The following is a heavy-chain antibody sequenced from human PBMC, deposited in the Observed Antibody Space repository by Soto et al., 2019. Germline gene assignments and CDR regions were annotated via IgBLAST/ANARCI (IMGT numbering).Heavy chain of an antibody. D-gene: IGHD6-19*01. CDR3: ARGIRAVAGGQYFQH. V-gene: IGHV4-31*03. Sequence: QVQLQESGPGLLKPSQTLSLTCTVSGGSINSPDYYWSWIRQHPGKGLEWIGYIYYSGNTYYNSSLKSRVTISVDTSKNQFSLKLSSVTAADTAVYYCARGIRAVAGGQYFQHWGQGTLVTVSS. CDR1: GGSINSPDYY. CDR2: IYYSGNT. J-gene: IGHJ1*01.